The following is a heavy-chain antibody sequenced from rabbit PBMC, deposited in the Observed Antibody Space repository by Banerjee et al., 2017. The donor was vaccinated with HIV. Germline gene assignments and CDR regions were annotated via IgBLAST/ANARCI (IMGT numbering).Heavy chain of an antibody. D-gene: IGHD4-2*01. J-gene: IGHJ4*01. V-gene: IGHV1S45*01. Sequence: QEQLEESGGDLVKPGASLTLTCTASGFSFSSSYWICWVRQAPGKGLEWIACIYAGSSGSTYYASWAKGRFTISKTSSTTVTLQMTSLTAADTATYFCAREASYAGWNFNLWGPGTLVTVS. CDR1: GFSFSSSYW. CDR2: IYAGSSGST. CDR3: AREASYAGWNFNL.